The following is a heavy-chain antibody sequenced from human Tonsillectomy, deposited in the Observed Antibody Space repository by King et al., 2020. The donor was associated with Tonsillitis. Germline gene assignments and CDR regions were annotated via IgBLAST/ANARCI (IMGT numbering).Heavy chain of an antibody. CDR3: ARDAGGSVTTYYYYYYGMDV. V-gene: IGHV3-11*01. Sequence: VQLVESGGGLVKPGGSLRLSCAASGFTFSDYYMSWIRQAPGKGLEWVSYISSSGSTIYYADSVKGRFTISRDNAKNSLYLQMNSPRAEDTAVYYCARDAGGSVTTYYYYYYGMDVWGQGTTVTVSS. CDR1: GFTFSDYY. D-gene: IGHD3-10*01. J-gene: IGHJ6*02. CDR2: ISSSGSTI.